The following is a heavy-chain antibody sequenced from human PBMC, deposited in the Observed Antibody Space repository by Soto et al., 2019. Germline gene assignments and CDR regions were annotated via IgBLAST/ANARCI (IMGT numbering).Heavy chain of an antibody. CDR3: ASDTRYSSGFDP. J-gene: IGHJ5*02. CDR1: GYTYTSYA. Sequence: ASVTVSWQTSGYTYTSYAVHWVRQAPGQRLEWMGWINAGNGNTKYSQKFQGRVTITRDTSASTAYMELSSLRSEDTAVYYCASDTRYSSGFDPWGQGTLVTVS. D-gene: IGHD6-25*01. CDR2: INAGNGNT. V-gene: IGHV1-3*01.